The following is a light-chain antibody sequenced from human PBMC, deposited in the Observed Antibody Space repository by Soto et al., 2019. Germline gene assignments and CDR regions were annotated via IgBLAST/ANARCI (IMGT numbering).Light chain of an antibody. CDR2: DAS. J-gene: IGKJ1*01. CDR1: RDIDSY. Sequence: DIQLTQSPAFLSASVGDRVTITCRASRDIDSYLAWYQLKPGKGPKLLIYDASTLQSGAPSRFSGSGSGTEFTLTISSLQPEDLATYYCQHLNIYPHTFGQGTKVESK. V-gene: IGKV1-9*01. CDR3: QHLNIYPHT.